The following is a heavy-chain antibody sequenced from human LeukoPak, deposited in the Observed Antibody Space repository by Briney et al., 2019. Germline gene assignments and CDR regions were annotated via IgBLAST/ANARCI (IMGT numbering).Heavy chain of an antibody. V-gene: IGHV1-46*01. CDR2: INPSGGSA. D-gene: IGHD3-16*02. CDR1: GYTFTSYY. CDR3: ARDNGPYDYVWGSYRPPPTNAFDI. Sequence: ASVKVSCKASGYTFTSYYMHWVRQAPGQGLEWMGIINPSGGSASYAQKLQGRVTMTRDTSTSTVYMELSSLRSEDTAVYYCARDNGPYDYVWGSYRPPPTNAFDIWGQGTMVTVSS. J-gene: IGHJ3*02.